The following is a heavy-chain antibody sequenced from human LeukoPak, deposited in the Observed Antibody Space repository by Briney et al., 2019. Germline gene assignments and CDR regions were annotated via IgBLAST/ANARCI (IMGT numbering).Heavy chain of an antibody. CDR3: AKDSGEVVPAAPDY. V-gene: IGHV3-23*01. J-gene: IGHJ4*02. D-gene: IGHD2-2*01. CDR1: GFTFSSYA. Sequence: GGSLRLSCAASGFTFSSYAMSWVRQAPGKGLEWVSAISGSGGSTYYADSVKGRFTISGDNSKNTLYLQMNSLRAEDTAVYYCAKDSGEVVPAAPDYWGQGTLVTVSS. CDR2: ISGSGGST.